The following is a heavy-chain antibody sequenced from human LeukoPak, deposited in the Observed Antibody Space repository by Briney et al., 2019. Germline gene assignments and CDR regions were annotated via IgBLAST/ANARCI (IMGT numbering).Heavy chain of an antibody. CDR3: AKTTVTTGDWYFDL. CDR1: GGSISSYY. V-gene: IGHV4-59*01. Sequence: SETLSLTCTVSGGSISSYYWSWIRQPPGKGLEWIGYIYYSGSTYYNPSLKSRVTISVHTSKNQFSLKLSSVTAADTAVYYCAKTTVTTGDWYFDLWGRGTLVTVSS. CDR2: IYYSGST. J-gene: IGHJ2*01. D-gene: IGHD4-17*01.